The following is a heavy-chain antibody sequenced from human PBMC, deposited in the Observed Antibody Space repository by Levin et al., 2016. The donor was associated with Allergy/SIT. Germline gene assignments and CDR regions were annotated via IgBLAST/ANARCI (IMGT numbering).Heavy chain of an antibody. CDR2: ISGSGGNT. CDR3: ARGLYSGSST. D-gene: IGHD1-26*01. Sequence: WIRQPPGKGLEWVSVISGSGGNTHYADSVKGRFTISRDNSKNTLYLQMNSLRAEDTAVYYCARGLYSGSSTWGQGTLVTVSS. V-gene: IGHV3-23*01. J-gene: IGHJ4*02.